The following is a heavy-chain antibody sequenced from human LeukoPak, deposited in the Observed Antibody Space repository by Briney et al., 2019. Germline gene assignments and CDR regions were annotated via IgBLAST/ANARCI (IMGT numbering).Heavy chain of an antibody. J-gene: IGHJ4*02. V-gene: IGHV3-30*03. D-gene: IGHD2/OR15-2a*01. CDR3: ASCDSRYYFDY. CDR1: GFTFSSYG. CDR2: ISYDGSNK. Sequence: GGSLRLSCAASGFTFSSYGMHWVRQAPGKGLEWVAVISYDGSNKYYADSVKGRFTISRDSSQNTLYLQVNSLTVEDTALYYCASCDSRYYFDYWGQGTLVTVSS.